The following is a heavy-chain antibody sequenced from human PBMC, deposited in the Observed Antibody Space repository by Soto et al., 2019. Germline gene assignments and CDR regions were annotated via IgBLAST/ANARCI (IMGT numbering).Heavy chain of an antibody. CDR1: GGSINTFY. Sequence: PSETLSLTCTVSGGSINTFYWSGVRQPAGKGLEWIGRIFSSGSTIFNPSLESRAAMSVDTSKNHFSLNLSSVTAADMAVYYCAREGSYSAYNFAHGIQLWSFDFWGQGALVTVSS. CDR3: AREGSYSAYNFAHGIQLWSFDF. D-gene: IGHD5-12*01. J-gene: IGHJ4*02. CDR2: IFSSGST. V-gene: IGHV4-4*07.